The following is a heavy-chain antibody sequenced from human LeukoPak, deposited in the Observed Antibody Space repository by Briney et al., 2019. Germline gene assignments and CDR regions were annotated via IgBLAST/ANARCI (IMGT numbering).Heavy chain of an antibody. D-gene: IGHD3-3*01. CDR3: AKAELGVDTFFDY. CDR1: GFTFSSYA. Sequence: GGSLKLSCAASGFTFSSYAMSWVRQAPGKGLEWVSAISGSGGSTYYADSVKGRFTISRDNSKRTLFLQMNSLRAEDTAFYYCAKAELGVDTFFDYWGQGTLVTVSS. CDR2: ISGSGGST. J-gene: IGHJ4*02. V-gene: IGHV3-23*01.